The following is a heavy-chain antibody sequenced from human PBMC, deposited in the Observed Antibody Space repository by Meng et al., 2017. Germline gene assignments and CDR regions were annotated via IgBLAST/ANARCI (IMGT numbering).Heavy chain of an antibody. V-gene: IGHV3-74*01. CDR1: GFTFNNYW. CDR2: ISGDGSIT. Sequence: EVPLVESGGGLVQPGGSLRLSCAASGFTFNNYWMHWVRQVPGKGLVWVSRISGDGSITNYADSVKGRFTISRDNAKNTLYLQMNSLRPEDTAVYYCLDEAPRSDYWGQGSLVTVSS. CDR3: LDEAPRSDY. D-gene: IGHD1-1*01. J-gene: IGHJ4*02.